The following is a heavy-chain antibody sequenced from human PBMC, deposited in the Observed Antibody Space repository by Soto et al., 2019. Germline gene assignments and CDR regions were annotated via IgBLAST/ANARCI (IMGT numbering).Heavy chain of an antibody. J-gene: IGHJ4*02. CDR1: GFTFSSDV. CDR2: ISGSGGST. Sequence: PGGSLRLSWAASGFTFSSDVMHWVRQAPGKGLEWVSAISGSGGSTYYADSVKGRFTISRDNSKNTLYLQMNSLRAEDTAVYYCAKDPGDYRWFDYWGQGTLVTVSS. CDR3: AKDPGDYRWFDY. D-gene: IGHD4-17*01. V-gene: IGHV3-23*01.